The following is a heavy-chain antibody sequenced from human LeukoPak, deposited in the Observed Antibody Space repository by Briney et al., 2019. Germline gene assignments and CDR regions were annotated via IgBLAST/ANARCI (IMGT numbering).Heavy chain of an antibody. D-gene: IGHD3-22*01. CDR3: AREQVYYDSSGYYLIDY. J-gene: IGHJ4*02. CDR2: MNPNSGNT. Sequence: ASVKVSCKASGYTFTSYDINWVRQATGQGLEWMGWMNPNSGNTGYAQKFQGRVTMTRNTSISTAYMELSSLRSDDTAVYYCAREQVYYDSSGYYLIDYWGQGTLVTVSS. V-gene: IGHV1-8*01. CDR1: GYTFTSYD.